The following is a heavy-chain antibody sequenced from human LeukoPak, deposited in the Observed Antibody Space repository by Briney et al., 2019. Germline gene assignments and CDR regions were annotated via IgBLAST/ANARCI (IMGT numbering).Heavy chain of an antibody. D-gene: IGHD3/OR15-3a*01. CDR3: ARHVGLGSYYYMDV. V-gene: IGHV4-59*08. Sequence: TSETLSLTCTVSGGSISSYYWSWIRQPPGKGLEWIGYIYYSGSTNYNPSLKSRVTISVDTSKNQFSLKLSSVTAADTAVYYCARHVGLGSYYYMDVWGKGTTVTVSS. CDR1: GGSISSYY. CDR2: IYYSGST. J-gene: IGHJ6*03.